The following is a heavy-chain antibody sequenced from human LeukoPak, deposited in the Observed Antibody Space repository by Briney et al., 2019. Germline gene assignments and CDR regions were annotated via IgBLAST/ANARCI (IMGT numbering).Heavy chain of an antibody. CDR3: ARDPDRYCSGGSCPDGRFGMDV. Sequence: ASVKVSCTASGYTFTSYYMHWVRQAPGQGLEWMGIINPSGGSTSYAQKFQGRVTMTRDTSTSTVYMELSSLRSEDTAVYYCARDPDRYCSGGSCPDGRFGMDVWGQGTTVTVSS. D-gene: IGHD2-15*01. CDR2: INPSGGST. J-gene: IGHJ6*02. V-gene: IGHV1-46*01. CDR1: GYTFTSYY.